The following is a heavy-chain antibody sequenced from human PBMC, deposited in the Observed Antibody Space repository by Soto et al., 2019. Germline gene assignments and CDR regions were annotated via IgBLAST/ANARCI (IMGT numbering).Heavy chain of an antibody. D-gene: IGHD2-21*02. J-gene: IGHJ6*02. CDR3: AREDDGGDRDYYGLDV. CDR1: GGSISGDYYH. Sequence: QVQLQQSGPGLVKPSQTLSLTCTVSGGSISGDYYHWTWIRQSPGKGLEWIGYVFHSGSVLYNPSLKSRLNISVDTSKIQFSLRLSSVTAADTAVYFCAREDDGGDRDYYGLDVWGQGTTVTVSS. V-gene: IGHV4-30-4*08. CDR2: VFHSGSV.